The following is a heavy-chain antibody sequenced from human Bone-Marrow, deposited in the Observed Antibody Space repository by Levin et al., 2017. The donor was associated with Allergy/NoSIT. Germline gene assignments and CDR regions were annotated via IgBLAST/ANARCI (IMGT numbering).Heavy chain of an antibody. CDR2: IYHNGLT. CDR1: GGSISSSNW. CDR3: ARDGYDFLTGYVRKTFDH. J-gene: IGHJ4*02. D-gene: IGHD3-9*01. Sequence: SETLSLTCGVSGGSISSSNWWSWVRQSPGKGLEWIGEIYHNGLTNYNPSLKSRVTISVDQSKNQFFLELRSVTAADTAVYHCARDGYDFLTGYVRKTFDHWGRGTLVTVSS. V-gene: IGHV4-4*02.